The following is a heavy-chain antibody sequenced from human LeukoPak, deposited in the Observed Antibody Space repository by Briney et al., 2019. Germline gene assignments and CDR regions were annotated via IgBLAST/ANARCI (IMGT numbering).Heavy chain of an antibody. Sequence: PGGSLRLSCAASGFTFSSYAMSWVRQAPGKGLEWVSAISGSGGSTYYADSVKGRFTISSDNSKNTLYLQMNSLRAEDTAVYYCAKDSHLITRIVVAHPFDLWGRGTLVTVSS. V-gene: IGHV3-23*01. CDR2: ISGSGGST. CDR3: AKDSHLITRIVVAHPFDL. CDR1: GFTFSSYA. D-gene: IGHD3-22*01. J-gene: IGHJ2*01.